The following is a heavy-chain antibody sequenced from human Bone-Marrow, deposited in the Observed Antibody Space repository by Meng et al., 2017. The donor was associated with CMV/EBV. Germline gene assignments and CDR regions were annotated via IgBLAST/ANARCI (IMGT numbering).Heavy chain of an antibody. CDR1: GGTFSSYA. Sequence: SVKVSCKASGGTFSSYAISWVRQAPGQGLEWMGGIIPIFGTANYAQKFQGRVTITTDESTSTAYMELSSLRSEDTVVYYCAVWSGSYYGMDVWGQGTTVTGSS. J-gene: IGHJ6*01. CDR3: AVWSGSYYGMDV. D-gene: IGHD3-3*01. V-gene: IGHV1-69*05. CDR2: IIPIFGTA.